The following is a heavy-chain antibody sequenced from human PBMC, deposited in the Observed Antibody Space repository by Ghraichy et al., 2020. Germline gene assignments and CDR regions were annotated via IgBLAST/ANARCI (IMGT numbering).Heavy chain of an antibody. D-gene: IGHD5-12*01. CDR3: ATKWPAL. V-gene: IGHV1-24*01. Sequence: ASVKVSCEVSGYTLTDLSMYWVRQAPGKGLEWMGGFDPEDGETIYAQNFQGRVTMTGDTSTDTAYMELSSLRSEDTAVYYCATKWPALWGQGTLVTVSS. CDR1: GYTLTDLS. CDR2: FDPEDGET. J-gene: IGHJ4*02.